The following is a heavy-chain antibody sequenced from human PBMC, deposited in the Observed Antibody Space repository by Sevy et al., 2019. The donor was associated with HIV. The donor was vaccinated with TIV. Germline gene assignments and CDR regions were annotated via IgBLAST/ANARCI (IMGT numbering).Heavy chain of an antibody. CDR3: ARVNIEYSGYDLDYYYGMDV. D-gene: IGHD5-12*01. CDR1: GGTFSSYA. CDR2: IIPIFGTA. V-gene: IGHV1-69*13. J-gene: IGHJ6*02. Sequence: ASVKVSCKASGGTFSSYAISWVRQAPGQGLEWMGGIIPIFGTANYAQKFQGRVTITADESTSTAYMDLSSLRSEDTAVYYCARVNIEYSGYDLDYYYGMDVWGQGTTVTVSS.